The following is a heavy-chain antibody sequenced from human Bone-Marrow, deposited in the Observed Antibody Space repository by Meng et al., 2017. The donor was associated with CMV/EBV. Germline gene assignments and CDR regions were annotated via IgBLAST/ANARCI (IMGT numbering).Heavy chain of an antibody. Sequence: SLRLSCAASGFTFSSYAMSWVRQAPGKGLEWVAAISYDGTKNYYADSVKGRLTISRDNANKTLYLQMNNLRAEDRAVYYCARGGGYLWGQGTLVTVSS. CDR1: GFTFSSYA. J-gene: IGHJ4*02. CDR2: ISYDGTKN. CDR3: ARGGGYL. V-gene: IGHV3-30*04. D-gene: IGHD2-15*01.